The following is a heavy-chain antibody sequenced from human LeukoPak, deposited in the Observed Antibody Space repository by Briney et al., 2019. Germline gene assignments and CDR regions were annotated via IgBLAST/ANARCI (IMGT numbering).Heavy chain of an antibody. CDR2: ISISSDTI. Sequence: GGSLRLSCAASGFTFSDYTMNWVRQAPVKGLEWISYISISSDTIYYADSVEGRFTISRDNAKNSLYLQMNSLRAEDTAVYYCTRGPPLFDPWGQGTLVTVSS. CDR1: GFTFSDYT. V-gene: IGHV3-48*01. CDR3: TRGPPLFDP. J-gene: IGHJ5*02.